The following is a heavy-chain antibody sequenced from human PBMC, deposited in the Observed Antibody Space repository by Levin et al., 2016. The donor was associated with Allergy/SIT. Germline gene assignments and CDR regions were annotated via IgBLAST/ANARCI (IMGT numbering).Heavy chain of an antibody. D-gene: IGHD2-15*01. CDR1: AFTFTDYA. CDR2: ISNYGGDK. CDR3: ARQYCSRSNCRLYHGMDV. Sequence: GESLKISCAASAFTFTDYAIHWVRQAPGRGLEWVSFISNYGGDKYFADSVKGRFSISRDNSKNTVHLQLSSLRTEDTGVFFCARQYCSRSNCRLYHGMDVWGQGTTVTVS. V-gene: IGHV3-30*04. J-gene: IGHJ6*02.